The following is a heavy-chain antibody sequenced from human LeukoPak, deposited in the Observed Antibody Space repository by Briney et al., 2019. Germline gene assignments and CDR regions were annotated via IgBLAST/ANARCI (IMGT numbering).Heavy chain of an antibody. CDR1: GGSTSSSSYY. V-gene: IGHV4-39*07. D-gene: IGHD6-13*01. J-gene: IGHJ6*03. CDR3: ARGGPYSSSWYGSYYYYYYMDV. Sequence: SQTLSLTRTVSGGSTSSSSYYRGWIPQPPGKGLECIGSNYYSVSTYYNPSLKSRVTISVDTSKNQFSLKLSSVTAADTAVYYCARGGPYSSSWYGSYYYYYYMDVWGKGTTVTVSS. CDR2: NYYSVST.